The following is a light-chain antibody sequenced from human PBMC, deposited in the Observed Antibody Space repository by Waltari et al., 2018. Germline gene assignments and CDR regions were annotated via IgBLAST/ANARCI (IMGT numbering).Light chain of an antibody. CDR2: WAS. J-gene: IGKJ5*01. CDR3: QQYYSTPRT. CDR1: QRVLYTSNNKNY. V-gene: IGKV4-1*01. Sequence: DIVMTQSTDSLPVCLGEQATIICKSSQRVLYTSNNKNYLAEYQQKPGQPPKLLIYWASTRESGVPDRFSGSWSGTDFTLTISSLQAEDVAVYYCQQYYSTPRTFGQGTRLEIK.